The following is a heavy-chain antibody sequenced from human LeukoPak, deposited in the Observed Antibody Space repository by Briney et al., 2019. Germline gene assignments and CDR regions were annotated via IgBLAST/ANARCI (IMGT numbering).Heavy chain of an antibody. CDR2: IYTSGST. D-gene: IGHD2-2*01. J-gene: IGHJ4*02. CDR1: GGSISSGSYY. Sequence: SQTLSLTCTVSGGSISSGSYYWSWIRQPAGKGLEWIGRIYTSGSTNYNPSLKSRVTISVDTSKNQFSLKLSSVTVADTAVYYCAREDCSSTSCYVNYFDYWGQGTLVTVSS. V-gene: IGHV4-61*02. CDR3: AREDCSSTSCYVNYFDY.